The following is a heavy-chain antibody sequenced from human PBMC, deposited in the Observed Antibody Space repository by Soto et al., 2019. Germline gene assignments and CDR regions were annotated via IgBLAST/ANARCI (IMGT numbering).Heavy chain of an antibody. V-gene: IGHV3-53*01. D-gene: IGHD4-17*01. CDR1: GVTVSNNY. J-gene: IGHJ4*02. Sequence: GSLRLSCAVSGVTVSNNYMSWVRQAPGKGLELVSIIYKDGNTYYADSVEGRFTISRDNSKNTLDLQMNSLRAEDTAVYYCAKEVGPVGDLYFDYWGQGTLVTVSS. CDR2: IYKDGNT. CDR3: AKEVGPVGDLYFDY.